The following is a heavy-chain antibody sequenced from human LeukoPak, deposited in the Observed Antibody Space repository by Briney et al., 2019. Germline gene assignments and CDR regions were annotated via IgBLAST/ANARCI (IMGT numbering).Heavy chain of an antibody. D-gene: IGHD4-17*01. CDR2: ISSSSSYI. J-gene: IGHJ6*03. V-gene: IGHV3-21*01. CDR3: ARDPETVTPIYYLYMDV. CDR1: GFPFSSYS. Sequence: SGGSLSLSCAPSGFPFSSYSMIWVRDAPGKGGECVSSISSSSSYIHYADSVKGLFTISRDNEKNSLYPQMNSLRAEDRAVYYCARDPETVTPIYYLYMDVWGKGTTVTISS.